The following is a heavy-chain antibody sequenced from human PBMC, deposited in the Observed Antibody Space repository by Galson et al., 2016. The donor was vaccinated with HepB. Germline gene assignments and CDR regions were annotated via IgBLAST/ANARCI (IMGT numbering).Heavy chain of an antibody. D-gene: IGHD3-22*01. CDR1: GITLRNFI. J-gene: IGHJ3*02. CDR2: ISHDDTSK. V-gene: IGHV3-30-3*01. CDR3: ARAAHSSGYCDVFDI. Sequence: SLRLSCAASGITLRNFIIHWVRQPPGKGLEWVAAISHDDTSKYYTDSVKGRFTISRDNSGNTVDLQMNSLRAEDTAVYYCARAAHSSGYCDVFDIWGQGTKATVSS.